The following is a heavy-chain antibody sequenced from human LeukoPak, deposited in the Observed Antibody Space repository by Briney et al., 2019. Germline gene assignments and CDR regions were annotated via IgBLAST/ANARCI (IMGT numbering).Heavy chain of an antibody. CDR3: ARTLSWGLSLFLDY. Sequence: PGGSLRLSCAASGLTVGSNYMSWVRQAPGKGLEWVSVIYSGGSTYYADSVKGRFTISRDNSKNTLYLQMNSLRAEDTAVYYCARTLSWGLSLFLDYWGQGTLVTVSS. V-gene: IGHV3-66*01. CDR1: GLTVGSNY. D-gene: IGHD1-26*01. CDR2: IYSGGST. J-gene: IGHJ4*02.